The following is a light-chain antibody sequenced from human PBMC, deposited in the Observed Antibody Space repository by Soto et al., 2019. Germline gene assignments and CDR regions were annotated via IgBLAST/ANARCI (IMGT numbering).Light chain of an antibody. CDR2: DVS. J-gene: IGLJ1*01. Sequence: QSALTQPRSVSGSPGQSVTISCTGTSSDVGGYNYVSWYQQHPGKAPKLMIYDVSKRPSGVPDRFSGSKSGNTASLTISGLQAEDEADYDCFSYAGSYVFGTGTKLTVL. CDR1: SSDVGGYNY. V-gene: IGLV2-11*01. CDR3: FSYAGSYV.